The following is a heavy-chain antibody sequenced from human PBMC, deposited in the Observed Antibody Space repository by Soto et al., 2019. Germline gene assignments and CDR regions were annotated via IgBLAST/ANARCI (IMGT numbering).Heavy chain of an antibody. CDR3: ARGEGYYGSGSYYKGYYFDY. CDR1: GGSISSGGYY. V-gene: IGHV4-31*03. D-gene: IGHD3-10*01. J-gene: IGHJ4*02. CDR2: IYYSGST. Sequence: QVQLQESGPGLVKPSQTLSLTCTVSGGSISSGGYYWSWIRQHPGKGLEWIGYIYYSGSTYYNPSLKSRVTIAVAPSNNQFSLKLSSVTAADTAVYYCARGEGYYGSGSYYKGYYFDYWGQGTLVTVSS.